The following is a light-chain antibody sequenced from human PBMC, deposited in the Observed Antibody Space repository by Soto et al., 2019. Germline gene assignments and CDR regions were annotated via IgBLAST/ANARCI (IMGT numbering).Light chain of an antibody. Sequence: QLVLTQSPSASASLGASVKLTCTLSSGHSSYAIAWHQQQPEKGPRYLMKLSSDGSHSKGDGIPDRFSGSSSGAERYLTISSLRSEDAADYYCQTWDTGARVVFGGGTKLTVL. CDR1: SGHSSYA. V-gene: IGLV4-69*01. CDR3: QTWDTGARVV. CDR2: LSSDGSH. J-gene: IGLJ2*01.